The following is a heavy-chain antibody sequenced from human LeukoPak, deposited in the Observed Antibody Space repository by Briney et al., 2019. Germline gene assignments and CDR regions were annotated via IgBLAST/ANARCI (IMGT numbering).Heavy chain of an antibody. CDR3: ARGGSGIEY. CDR1: GFTFSSYW. Sequence: PGGSLRLSCAASGFTFSSYWMYWVRQAPGKGLVWVSRINSGGSSSGYADSVKGRFTISRDNAKNTLYLQMNGLRAEDTALYYCARGGSGIEYWGQGTLVTVSS. D-gene: IGHD3-10*01. J-gene: IGHJ4*02. CDR2: INSGGSSS. V-gene: IGHV3-74*01.